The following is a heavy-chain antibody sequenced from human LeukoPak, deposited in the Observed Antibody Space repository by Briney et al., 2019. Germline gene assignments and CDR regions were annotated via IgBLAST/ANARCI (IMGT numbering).Heavy chain of an antibody. CDR1: GFTFSSYW. CDR2: INGDGRNI. Sequence: GGSLRLSCVASGFTFSSYWMHWVRQDPRKGLVWVSRINGDGRNINYADSVRGRFTISRDNAKNTLYLQMNTLRVEDTAVYYCTRDHDVSTGLHHYYMDVWGQGTTVTVSS. V-gene: IGHV3-74*01. D-gene: IGHD3-9*01. J-gene: IGHJ6*02. CDR3: TRDHDVSTGLHHYYMDV.